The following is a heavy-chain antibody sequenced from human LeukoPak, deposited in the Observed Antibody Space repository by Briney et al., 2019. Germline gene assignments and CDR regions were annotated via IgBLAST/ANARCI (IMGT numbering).Heavy chain of an antibody. Sequence: GGSLRLSCAASGFTFSNFWMSWVRQAPGKGLEWVATIRQDGSQKYYVDSVKGRFTISRDNAKNSLYLQMNSLRAEDTAVYYCAELGITMIGGVWGKGTTVTISS. D-gene: IGHD3-10*02. J-gene: IGHJ6*04. CDR2: IRQDGSQK. V-gene: IGHV3-7*01. CDR1: GFTFSNFW. CDR3: AELGITMIGGV.